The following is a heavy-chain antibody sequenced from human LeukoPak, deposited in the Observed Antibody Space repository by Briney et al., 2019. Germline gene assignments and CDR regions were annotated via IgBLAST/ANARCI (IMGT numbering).Heavy chain of an antibody. CDR1: GYTFTSNY. D-gene: IGHD3-22*01. J-gene: IGHJ4*02. V-gene: IGHV1-46*01. CDR2: IYPRDGST. CDR3: ARDGYHYDSSGPLDY. Sequence: ASVKVSCKASGYTFTSNYIHWVRQAPGQGLEWMGMIYPRDGSTSYAQKFQGRVTMTRDTSRSTVYMELSSLRSEDTAVYYCARDGYHYDSSGPLDYWGQGTLVTVSS.